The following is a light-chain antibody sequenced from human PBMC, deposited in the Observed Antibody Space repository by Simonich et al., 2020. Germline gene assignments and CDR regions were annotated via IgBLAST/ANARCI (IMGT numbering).Light chain of an antibody. J-gene: IGLJ3*02. CDR1: ALPKKY. CDR3: YSTDSSGNHRGV. V-gene: IGLV3-10*01. CDR2: EES. Sequence: SYELTQPPSVSVSPGRTARITCSGDALPKKYAYWYQQKSCQAPGLVIYEESKRPSGIPERFSGSSSGTMATLTISGAQVEDEADYDCYSTDSSGNHRGVFGGGTKLTVL.